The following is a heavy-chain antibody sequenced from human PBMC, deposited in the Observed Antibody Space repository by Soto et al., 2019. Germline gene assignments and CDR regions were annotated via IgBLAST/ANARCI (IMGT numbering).Heavy chain of an antibody. V-gene: IGHV1-69*01. Sequence: QVQLVQSGAEVQKPGSSVKVSCKASGGTFSSYAISWVRQAPGQGLEWMGGIIPIFGTANYAQKFQGRVTITADESTSTAYMELSSLRSEDTAVYYCARDNGGYYYDSSGYYYFDYWGQGTLVTVSS. CDR2: IIPIFGTA. CDR3: ARDNGGYYYDSSGYYYFDY. CDR1: GGTFSSYA. J-gene: IGHJ4*02. D-gene: IGHD3-22*01.